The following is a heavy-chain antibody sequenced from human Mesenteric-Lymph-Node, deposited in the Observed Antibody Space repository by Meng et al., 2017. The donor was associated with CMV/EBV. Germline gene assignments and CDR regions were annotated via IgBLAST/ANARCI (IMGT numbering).Heavy chain of an antibody. D-gene: IGHD3-10*01. J-gene: IGHJ4*02. CDR2: ISGYNARI. CDR3: ARDEYGSGSPIDY. CDR1: GYTFINYG. Sequence: KAPGYTFINYGISWVRQAPGQGLEWMGWISGYNARIDYAQKFQGRVTMTRDTSTSSVYMELRSLRSDDTALYYCARDEYGSGSPIDYWGQGTLVTVSS. V-gene: IGHV1-18*01.